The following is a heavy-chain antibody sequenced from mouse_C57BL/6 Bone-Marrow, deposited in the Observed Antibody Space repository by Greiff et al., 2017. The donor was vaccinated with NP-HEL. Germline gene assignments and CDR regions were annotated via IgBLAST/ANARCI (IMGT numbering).Heavy chain of an antibody. J-gene: IGHJ2*01. CDR3: ARGAIVTGDYFDD. Sequence: DVMLVESGGGLVQPGESLKLSCESNEYEFPSHDMSWVRKTPEKRLELVASINSDGGSTYYPDTMERRFIISRDNTKNTLYLQMSSLRSEDAAVYYCARGAIVTGDYFDDWGQGTTLTVSS. CDR2: INSDGGST. V-gene: IGHV5-2*03. CDR1: EYEFPSHD. D-gene: IGHD2-5*01.